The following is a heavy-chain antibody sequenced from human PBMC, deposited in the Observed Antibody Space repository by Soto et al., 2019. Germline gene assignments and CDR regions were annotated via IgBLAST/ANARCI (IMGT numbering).Heavy chain of an antibody. CDR2: ISYDGSNK. CDR1: GFTFSSYG. Sequence: GGSLRLSCAASGFTFSSYGMHWVRQAPGKGLGWVAVISYDGSNKYYADSVKGRFTISRDNSKNTLYLQMNSLRAEDTAVYYCAKDRSDYDSSGYYFDYWGQGTLVTVSS. J-gene: IGHJ4*02. D-gene: IGHD3-22*01. CDR3: AKDRSDYDSSGYYFDY. V-gene: IGHV3-30*18.